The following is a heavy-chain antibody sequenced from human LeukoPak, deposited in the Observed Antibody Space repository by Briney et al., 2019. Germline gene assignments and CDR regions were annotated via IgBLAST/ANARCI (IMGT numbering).Heavy chain of an antibody. V-gene: IGHV4-59*01. CDR1: GGSISSYY. Sequence: SETLSLTCTVSGGSISSYYWSWIRQPPGKGLEWIGYIYYSGSTNYNPSLKSRVTISVDTSKNQFSLKLSSVTAADTAVYYCARDRGSGWYADGYTWFDPWGQGTLVTVSS. J-gene: IGHJ5*02. D-gene: IGHD6-19*01. CDR2: IYYSGST. CDR3: ARDRGSGWYADGYTWFDP.